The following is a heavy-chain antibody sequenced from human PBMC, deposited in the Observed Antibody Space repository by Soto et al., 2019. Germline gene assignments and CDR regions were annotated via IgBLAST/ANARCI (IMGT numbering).Heavy chain of an antibody. D-gene: IGHD3-3*01. V-gene: IGHV3-30-3*01. CDR3: ARDKRDLRFLEWSYYFDY. Sequence: QVQLVESGGGVVQPGRSLRLSCAASGFTFSSCAMHWVRQAPGKGLEWVALISYDGSNKYYADSVKGRFTISRDNSKKQXXLQMNSLRAADTAVYYCARDKRDLRFLEWSYYFDYWGQGTLVTVSS. J-gene: IGHJ4*02. CDR1: GFTFSSCA. CDR2: ISYDGSNK.